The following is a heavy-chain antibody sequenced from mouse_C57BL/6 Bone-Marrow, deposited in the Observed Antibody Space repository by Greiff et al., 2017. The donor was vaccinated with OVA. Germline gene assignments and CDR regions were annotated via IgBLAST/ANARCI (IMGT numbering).Heavy chain of an antibody. Sequence: QVQLQQSGPELVKPGASVKISCKASGYAFSSSWMNWVKQRPGKGLEWIGRIYPGDGDTNYNGQFKGKATLTADKSSSTAYMQLSSLTSEDSAVYFCALLYWYFDVWGTGTTVTVSS. CDR1: GYAFSSSW. CDR2: IYPGDGDT. D-gene: IGHD1-1*01. CDR3: ALLYWYFDV. J-gene: IGHJ1*03. V-gene: IGHV1-82*01.